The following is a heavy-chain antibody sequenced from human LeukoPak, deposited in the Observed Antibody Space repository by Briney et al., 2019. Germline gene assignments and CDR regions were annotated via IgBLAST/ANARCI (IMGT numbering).Heavy chain of an antibody. CDR3: ARVRDGSYYVDLFDH. J-gene: IGHJ4*02. D-gene: IGHD1-26*01. CDR2: IIPILGIA. CDR1: GGTFSSYA. Sequence: SVKVSCKASGGTFSSYAISWVRQAPGQGLEWMGRIIPILGIANYAQKFQGRVTITADKSTSTAYMELSSLRSEDTAVYYCARVRDGSYYVDLFDHWGQGTLVTVSS. V-gene: IGHV1-69*04.